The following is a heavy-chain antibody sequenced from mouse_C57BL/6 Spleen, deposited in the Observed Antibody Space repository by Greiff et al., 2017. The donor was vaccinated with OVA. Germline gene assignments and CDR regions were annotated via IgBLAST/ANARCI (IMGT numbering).Heavy chain of an antibody. CDR3: ARGLLLTFYY. Sequence: VQLQQPGAELVMPGASVKLSCKASGYTFTSYWMHWVKQRPGQGLEWIGEIDPSDSYTNYNQKFKGKSTLTVDKSSSTAYMQLSSLTSEDSAVYYCARGLLLTFYYWGQGTTLTVSS. CDR1: GYTFTSYW. V-gene: IGHV1-69*01. J-gene: IGHJ2*01. D-gene: IGHD2-3*01. CDR2: IDPSDSYT.